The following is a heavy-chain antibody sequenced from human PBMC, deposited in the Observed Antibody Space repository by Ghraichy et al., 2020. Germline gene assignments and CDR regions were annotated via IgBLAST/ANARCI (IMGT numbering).Heavy chain of an antibody. J-gene: IGHJ4*02. Sequence: LSLTCAASGFTVSSNYMSWVRQAPGKGLEWVSVIYSGGSTYYADSVKGRFTISRDNSKNTLYLQMNSLRAEDTAVYYCARDSRTIFGVVKKFDYWGQGTLVTVSS. D-gene: IGHD3-3*01. V-gene: IGHV3-66*01. CDR1: GFTVSSNY. CDR2: IYSGGST. CDR3: ARDSRTIFGVVKKFDY.